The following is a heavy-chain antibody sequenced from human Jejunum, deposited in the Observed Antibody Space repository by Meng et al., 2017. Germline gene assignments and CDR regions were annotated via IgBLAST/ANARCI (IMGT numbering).Heavy chain of an antibody. D-gene: IGHD5-24*01. J-gene: IGHJ4*02. CDR3: VKGGMNILGDGTGRVDFDY. CDR2: ISGSAGST. Sequence: GESLKISCAASGFSFNNYCMNWVRQAPGKGLEWVSIISGSAGSTYYADSVKSRFTISRDNFKNMLFLQMNGLRDEDTAVYYCVKGGMNILGDGTGRVDFDYWGQGNLVNGAS. V-gene: IGHV3-23*01. CDR1: GFSFNNYC.